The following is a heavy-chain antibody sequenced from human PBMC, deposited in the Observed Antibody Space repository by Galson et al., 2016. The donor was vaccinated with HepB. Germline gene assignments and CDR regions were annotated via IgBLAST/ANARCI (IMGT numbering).Heavy chain of an antibody. J-gene: IGHJ5*02. CDR3: TRDRGYYDSSGYLNWFDP. D-gene: IGHD3-22*01. V-gene: IGHV3-66*01. CDR1: GFTVSSNY. Sequence: SLRLSCAASGFTVSSNYMSWVRQAPGKGLEWVSVIYSGGSTYYADSVKGRFTISRDNSKNTLYLQMNSLRAENTAVYYCTRDRGYYDSSGYLNWFDPWGQGTLVTGAS. CDR2: IYSGGST.